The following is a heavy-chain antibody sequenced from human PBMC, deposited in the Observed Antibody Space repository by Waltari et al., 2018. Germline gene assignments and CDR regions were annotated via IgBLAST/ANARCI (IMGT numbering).Heavy chain of an antibody. Sequence: QLQLQESGPGLVKPSETLSLTCTVSGGSVSSSTYSWGWIRQPPGKGLGWIGSNYNREKTYDNPSLKSRVTISVDTSRNQFSLRLSSVTAADTAVYYCARNILIRAGITAGFDIWGQGTRVTVSS. CDR2: NYNREKT. CDR1: GGSVSSSTYS. D-gene: IGHD6-13*01. J-gene: IGHJ3*02. CDR3: ARNILIRAGITAGFDI. V-gene: IGHV4-39*01.